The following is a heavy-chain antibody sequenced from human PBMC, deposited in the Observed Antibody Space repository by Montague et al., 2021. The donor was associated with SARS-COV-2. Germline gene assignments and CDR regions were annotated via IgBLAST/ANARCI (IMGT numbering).Heavy chain of an antibody. CDR3: TQERGPGRTTWHYFDY. V-gene: IGHV6-1*01. D-gene: IGHD1-14*01. Sequence: CAISGDSVSSNIAAWNWIRQSPSRGLEWLGRTYYRSKWYNDYAVSVRSRVTISPDTSKNQFSQQLNSVTPEDTAVYYCTQERGPGRTTWHYFDYWGQGTLVTVSS. CDR1: GDSVSSNIAA. J-gene: IGHJ4*02. CDR2: TYYRSKWYN.